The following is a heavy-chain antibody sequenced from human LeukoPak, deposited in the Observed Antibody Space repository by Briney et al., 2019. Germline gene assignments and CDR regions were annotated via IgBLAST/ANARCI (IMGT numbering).Heavy chain of an antibody. V-gene: IGHV3-30*03. J-gene: IGHJ5*01. CDR3: AREKFDS. CDR2: VSYEGTIK. CDR1: GFTVSSNY. Sequence: GGSLRLSCAASGFTVSSNYMGWVRQAPGKGLEWVAVVSYEGTIKYYSDSAKGRFTISRDNSNSLISLQMDNLTTEDTAVYYCAREKFDSWGQGTLVIVSP.